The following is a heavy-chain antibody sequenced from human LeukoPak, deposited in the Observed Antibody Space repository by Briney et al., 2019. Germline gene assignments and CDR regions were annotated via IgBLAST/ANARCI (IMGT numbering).Heavy chain of an antibody. D-gene: IGHD3-9*01. CDR1: GGSISSSSYY. J-gene: IGHJ4*02. CDR2: IYYSGST. CDR3: ARCYDILTGVGFYYFDY. V-gene: IGHV4-39*07. Sequence: SETLSLTCTVSGGSISSSSYYWGWIRQPPGKGLEWIGSIYYSGSTYYNPSLKSRVTISVDTSKNQFSLKLSSVTAADTAVYYCARCYDILTGVGFYYFDYWGQGTLVTVSS.